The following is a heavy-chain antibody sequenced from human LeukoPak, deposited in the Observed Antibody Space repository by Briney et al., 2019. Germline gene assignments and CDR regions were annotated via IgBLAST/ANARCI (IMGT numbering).Heavy chain of an antibody. CDR1: GYTFTSYG. CDR3: ARAACSTSCYKGGNWFDP. J-gene: IGHJ5*02. Sequence: ASVKVSCKASGYTFTSYGISWVRQAPGQGLEWMGRIIPILGIANYAQKFQGRVTITADKSTSTAYMELSSLGSEDTAVYYCARAACSTSCYKGGNWFDPWGQGTLVTVSS. V-gene: IGHV1-69*04. D-gene: IGHD2-2*02. CDR2: IIPILGIA.